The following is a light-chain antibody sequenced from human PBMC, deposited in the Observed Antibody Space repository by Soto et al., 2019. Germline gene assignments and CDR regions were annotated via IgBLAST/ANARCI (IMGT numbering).Light chain of an antibody. J-gene: IGLJ1*01. CDR3: SSYTPSGTYV. CDR1: SIDVGAYNA. V-gene: IGLV2-14*03. CDR2: DVS. Sequence: QSALTQPASVSGSPGQSIAISCTGTSIDVGAYNAVSWYQHHPGKAPKLMIYDVSIRPSGVSDRFSGCKSGNTASLTISGLRPEDEADYYCSSYTPSGTYVFGTGTKVTVL.